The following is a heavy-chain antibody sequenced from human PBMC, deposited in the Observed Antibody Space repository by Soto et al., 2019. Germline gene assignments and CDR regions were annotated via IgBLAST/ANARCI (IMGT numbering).Heavy chain of an antibody. D-gene: IGHD6-13*01. CDR2: IYPGDSNT. V-gene: IGHV5-51*01. Sequence: PGESLKISCKGSGYSFTSYWIGWVRQMPGKGLEWKGIIYPGDSNTRYSPSFQGQVTISADKSISTTYLQWSSLKASDTVMYFFARLNQQAPYYYCGMDVWGQGTTVTVSS. CDR3: ARLNQQAPYYYCGMDV. CDR1: GYSFTSYW. J-gene: IGHJ6*02.